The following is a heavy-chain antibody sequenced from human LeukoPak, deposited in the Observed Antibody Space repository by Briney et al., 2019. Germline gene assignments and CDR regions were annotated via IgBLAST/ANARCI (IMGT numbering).Heavy chain of an antibody. D-gene: IGHD6-19*01. Sequence: ASVKVSCKASGYSFTGYYMHWLRQAPGQGLEWMGWINPNSGGTNYAQKVQGRVSMTRDTSISTAYMELSRLRSDDAAVYYCARGNIAVPWTPYYFEFWGQGTLVTVSS. CDR2: INPNSGGT. J-gene: IGHJ4*02. CDR3: ARGNIAVPWTPYYFEF. CDR1: GYSFTGYY. V-gene: IGHV1-2*02.